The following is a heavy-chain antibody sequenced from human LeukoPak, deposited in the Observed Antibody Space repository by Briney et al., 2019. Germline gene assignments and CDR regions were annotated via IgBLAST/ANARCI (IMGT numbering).Heavy chain of an antibody. J-gene: IGHJ6*03. CDR3: AKGGAVSSKSITMVRGTRRYYYYMDV. Sequence: QSGGSLRLFCGASGFTFSTYGMTWVRQAPGKGLEWVSGMSDSGTNTYYADSVKGRFTISRDNSKNTLYLQMNSLRAEDTAVYYCAKGGAVSSKSITMVRGTRRYYYYMDVWGKGTTVTISS. V-gene: IGHV3-23*01. D-gene: IGHD3-10*01. CDR1: GFTFSTYG. CDR2: MSDSGTNT.